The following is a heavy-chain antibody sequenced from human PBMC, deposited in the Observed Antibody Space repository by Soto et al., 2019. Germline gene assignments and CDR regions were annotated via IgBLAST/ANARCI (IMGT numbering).Heavy chain of an antibody. Sequence: PSETLSLTCTVSGGSISSSSYYWGWIRQPPGKGLEWIGSIYYSGSTYYNPSLKSRVTISVDTSKNQFSLKLSSVTAADTAVYYCARQLGWFGELLQWFDPWGQGTLVTVSS. CDR1: GGSISSSSYY. CDR3: ARQLGWFGELLQWFDP. J-gene: IGHJ5*02. CDR2: IYYSGST. V-gene: IGHV4-39*01. D-gene: IGHD3-10*01.